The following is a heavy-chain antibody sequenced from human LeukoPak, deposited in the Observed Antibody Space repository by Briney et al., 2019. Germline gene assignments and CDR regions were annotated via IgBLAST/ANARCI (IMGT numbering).Heavy chain of an antibody. CDR1: GFTFSSYG. Sequence: GRSLRLSCAASGFTFSSYGVHWVRQAPGKGLDWVAVIWYDGSNIYHGDSVKGRFTVSRDNSKNTLYLQMNSLRAEDTAVYYCARARNDYDSSGFSTLDYWGQGTLVTVSS. V-gene: IGHV3-33*01. CDR2: IWYDGSNI. J-gene: IGHJ4*02. CDR3: ARARNDYDSSGFSTLDY. D-gene: IGHD3-22*01.